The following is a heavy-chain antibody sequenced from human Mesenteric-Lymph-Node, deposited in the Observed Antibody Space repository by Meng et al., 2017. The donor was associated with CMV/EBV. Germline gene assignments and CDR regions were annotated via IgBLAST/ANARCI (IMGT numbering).Heavy chain of an antibody. Sequence: CTFSWFSLSTSGVGVGWIRQPPGKALEWLALIYLDDDNRYRPSLKSRLTITKDSSKNQVVLTMTNMYPVDTATYSCAQKYQLLSFDYWGQGTLVTVSS. CDR2: IYLDDDN. D-gene: IGHD2-2*01. V-gene: IGHV2-5*02. CDR1: WFSLSTSGVG. CDR3: AQKYQLLSFDY. J-gene: IGHJ4*02.